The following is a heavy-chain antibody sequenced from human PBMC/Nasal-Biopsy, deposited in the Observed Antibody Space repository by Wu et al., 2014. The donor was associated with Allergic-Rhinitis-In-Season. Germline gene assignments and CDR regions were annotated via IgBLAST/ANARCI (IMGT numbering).Heavy chain of an antibody. CDR3: ARAFEWGYYGSGSYYNVYGMDV. Sequence: TLSLTCTVSGGSISSGGYYWSWIRQHPGKGLEWIGYIYYSGSTYYNPSLKSRVTISVDTSKNQFSLKLSSVTAADTAVYYCARAFEWGYYGSGSYYNVYGMDVWGQGTTVTVSS. J-gene: IGHJ6*02. CDR1: GGSISSGGYY. V-gene: IGHV4-31*03. CDR2: IYYSGST. D-gene: IGHD3-10*01.